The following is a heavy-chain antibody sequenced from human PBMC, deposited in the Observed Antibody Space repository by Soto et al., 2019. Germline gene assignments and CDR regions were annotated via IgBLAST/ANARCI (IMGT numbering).Heavy chain of an antibody. Sequence: ASVKVSCKASGYTFTSYGISWVRQAPGQGLEWMGWISAYNGNTSYAQKLQGRVTMTTDTSTSTAYMELRSLRPDDTAVYYCAREGRRGGPSGYWGQGTLVTVSS. CDR1: GYTFTSYG. CDR3: AREGRRGGPSGY. V-gene: IGHV1-18*04. CDR2: ISAYNGNT. J-gene: IGHJ4*02. D-gene: IGHD1-1*01.